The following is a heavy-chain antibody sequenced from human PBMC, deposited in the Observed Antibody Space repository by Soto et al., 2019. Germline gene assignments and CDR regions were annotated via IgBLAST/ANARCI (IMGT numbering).Heavy chain of an antibody. CDR3: IRDATKTLQGCFDP. CDR1: VASISGFY. D-gene: IGHD1-1*01. Sequence: PSETLSLTCTVSVASISGFYWSWIRKSAGKGLEWIGRIYATWTTDYNPSLKSRVMMSVDTSKKHFSLTFRSLTAADTAVYYSIRDATKTLQGCFDPGCQGTSVTVAT. J-gene: IGHJ5*02. V-gene: IGHV4-4*07. CDR2: IYATWTT.